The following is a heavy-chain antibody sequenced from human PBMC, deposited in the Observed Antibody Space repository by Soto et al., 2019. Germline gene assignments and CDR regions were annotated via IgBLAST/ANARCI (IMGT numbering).Heavy chain of an antibody. CDR2: INYSVST. CDR3: ARAPDKYYFDS. CDR1: GGSFNGYY. V-gene: IGHV4-34*01. Sequence: SETLSLTCAVYGGSFNGYYWSWIRQPPGKGPEWIGDINYSVSTNYNPSLKSRVTISVDTSKNQFSLKLRSVTAADMAVFYCARAPDKYYFDSWGQGTLVTVSS. J-gene: IGHJ4*02.